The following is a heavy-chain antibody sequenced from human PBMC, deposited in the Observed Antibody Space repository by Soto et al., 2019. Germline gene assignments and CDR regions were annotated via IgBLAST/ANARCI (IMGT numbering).Heavy chain of an antibody. V-gene: IGHV3-23*01. Sequence: EVQLLESGGGLVQPGGSLRLSCAASGFTFNSYAMSWVRQAPGKGLEWVSTLSGSGASTYYADSVKGRFTISRDNSKNTLYLQMNSLRAEDTAVYYCAKAPYRGTFGIWGQGTMVTVSS. J-gene: IGHJ3*02. CDR3: AKAPYRGTFGI. CDR1: GFTFNSYA. D-gene: IGHD2-15*01. CDR2: LSGSGAST.